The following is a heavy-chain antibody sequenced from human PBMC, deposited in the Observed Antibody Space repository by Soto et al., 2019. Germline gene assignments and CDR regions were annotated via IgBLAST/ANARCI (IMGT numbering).Heavy chain of an antibody. D-gene: IGHD3-10*01. V-gene: IGHV1-18*01. CDR1: GYTFTSYG. CDR2: ISAYNGNT. CDR3: ARVGEFRYYGSGSQSDY. Sequence: QVQLVQTGAEVKKPGASVKVSCKASGYTFTSYGISWVRQAPGQGLEWMGWISAYNGNTNYAQKLQGRVTMTTDTSTSTAYMELRSLRSDDTAVYYCARVGEFRYYGSGSQSDYWGQGTLVTVSS. J-gene: IGHJ4*02.